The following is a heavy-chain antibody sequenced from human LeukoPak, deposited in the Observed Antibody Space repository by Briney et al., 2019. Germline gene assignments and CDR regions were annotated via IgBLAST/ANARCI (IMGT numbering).Heavy chain of an antibody. CDR3: AREGDRWESPQSQHFAY. CDR2: ISYDGSNK. CDR1: GFTFSSYA. D-gene: IGHD1-26*01. Sequence: GGSLRLSCAASGFTFSSYAMHWVRQAPGKGLEWVAVISYDGSNKYYADSVKGRFTISRDNSKNTLYLQMNSLRAEDTAVYYCAREGDRWESPQSQHFAYWGQGTLVTVSS. V-gene: IGHV3-30-3*01. J-gene: IGHJ4*02.